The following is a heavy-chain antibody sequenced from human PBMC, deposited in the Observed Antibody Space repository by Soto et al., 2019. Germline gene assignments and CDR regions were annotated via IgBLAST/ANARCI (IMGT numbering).Heavy chain of an antibody. Sequence: GASVKVSCKASGGTFSSYAISWVRQAPGQGLEWMGGIIPIFGTANYAQKFQGRVTITADESTSTAYMELSSLRSEDTAVYYCARAGTELSDFDYWGQGTLVTVSS. J-gene: IGHJ4*02. CDR2: IIPIFGTA. CDR1: GGTFSSYA. D-gene: IGHD3-16*02. V-gene: IGHV1-69*13. CDR3: ARAGTELSDFDY.